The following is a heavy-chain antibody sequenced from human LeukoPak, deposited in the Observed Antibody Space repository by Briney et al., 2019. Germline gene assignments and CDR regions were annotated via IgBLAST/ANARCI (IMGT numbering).Heavy chain of an antibody. CDR1: GGSSSGYY. V-gene: IGHV4-34*01. Sequence: SETLSLTCAVYGGSSSGYYWSWIRQPPGKGLEWIGEINHSGSTNYNPSLKSRVTISVDTSKNQFSLKLSSVTAADTAVYYCARGFRGIGWRRRNYYYMDVWGKGTTVTVSS. CDR2: INHSGST. CDR3: ARGFRGIGWRRRNYYYMDV. D-gene: IGHD3-10*01. J-gene: IGHJ6*03.